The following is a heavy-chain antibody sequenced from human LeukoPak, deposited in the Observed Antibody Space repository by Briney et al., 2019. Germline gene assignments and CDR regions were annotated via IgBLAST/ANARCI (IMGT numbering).Heavy chain of an antibody. D-gene: IGHD2-2*02. CDR1: GFTFSSFT. Sequence: GGSLRLSCAVSGFTFSSFTMTWVRQAPGKGLEWLSVISGSGGSTYYADSVKGRFTISRDNSKNTLYMQMNSLRVEDTAIYYCAKGYCSSASCYRPSYYYMDVWGKGTTVTVSS. J-gene: IGHJ6*03. CDR2: ISGSGGST. V-gene: IGHV3-23*01. CDR3: AKGYCSSASCYRPSYYYMDV.